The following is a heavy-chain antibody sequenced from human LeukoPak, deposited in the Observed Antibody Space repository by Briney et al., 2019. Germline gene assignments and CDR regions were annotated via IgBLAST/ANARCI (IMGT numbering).Heavy chain of an antibody. V-gene: IGHV4-30-2*01. Sequence: SQTLSLTCTVSGGSISSGGYYWSWIRQPPGKGLEWIGYIYQSGSTYYNPSLKSRVTISVDRSKNQFSLKLSSVTAADTAVYYCARKDYGSGSFSRSFEYWGQGTLVTVSS. D-gene: IGHD3-10*01. J-gene: IGHJ4*02. CDR2: IYQSGST. CDR3: ARKDYGSGSFSRSFEY. CDR1: GGSISSGGYY.